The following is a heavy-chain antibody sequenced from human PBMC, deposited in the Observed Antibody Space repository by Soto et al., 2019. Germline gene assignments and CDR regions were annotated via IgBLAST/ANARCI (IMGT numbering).Heavy chain of an antibody. CDR3: EVTTGY. Sequence: QVQVVQSRAEVKKPGASVKVSCKASGYTFTDYDINWVRQASGQGLEYMGWMSPESGNTGYAPQFQGRVTMTRNKSISKAYIELRRLRSEDKDVYYCEVTTGYWGQGNKINVSS. V-gene: IGHV1-8*01. CDR1: GYTFTDYD. CDR2: MSPESGNT. J-gene: IGHJ4*02. D-gene: IGHD2-21*02.